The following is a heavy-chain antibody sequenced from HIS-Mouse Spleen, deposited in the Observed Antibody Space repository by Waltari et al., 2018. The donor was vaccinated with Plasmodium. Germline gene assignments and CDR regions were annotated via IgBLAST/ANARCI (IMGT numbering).Heavy chain of an antibody. CDR2: IYSCGST. CDR3: ARGMKSSSSAFDI. D-gene: IGHD6-6*01. J-gene: IGHJ3*02. V-gene: IGHV3-53*01. CDR1: GFTVSSNY. Sequence: EVQLVESGGGLIQPGGSLRLSCAASGFTVSSNYMSWVRQAPGKGVEWVSFIYSCGSTNYADSVKGRFTISRDNAKNTLYLQMNSLRAEDTAVYYCARGMKSSSSAFDIWGQGTMVTVSS.